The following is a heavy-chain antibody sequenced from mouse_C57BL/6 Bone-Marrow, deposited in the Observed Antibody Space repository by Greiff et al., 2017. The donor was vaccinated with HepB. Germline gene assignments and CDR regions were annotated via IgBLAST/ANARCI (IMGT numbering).Heavy chain of an antibody. CDR2: ISNGGGST. Sequence: EVNVVESGGGLVQPGGSLKLSCAASGFTFSDYYMYWVRQTPEKRLEWVAYISNGGGSTYYPDTVKGRFTISRDNAKNTLYLQMSRLKSEDTAMYYCARPMGLLRNWFAYWGQGTLVTVSA. CDR3: ARPMGLLRNWFAY. V-gene: IGHV5-12*01. D-gene: IGHD1-1*01. J-gene: IGHJ3*01. CDR1: GFTFSDYY.